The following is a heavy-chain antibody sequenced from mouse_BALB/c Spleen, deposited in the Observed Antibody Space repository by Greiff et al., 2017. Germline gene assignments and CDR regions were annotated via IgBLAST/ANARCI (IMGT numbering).Heavy chain of an antibody. J-gene: IGHJ2*01. V-gene: IGHV14-3*02. Sequence: VQLQQSGAELVKPGASVKLSCTASGFNIKDTYMHWVKQRPEQGLEWIGRIDPANGNTKYDPKFQGKATLTADTSSNTAYLQLSSLTSEDTAVYYCARQLGGEYYFDYWGQGTTLTVSS. CDR3: ARQLGGEYYFDY. CDR1: GFNIKDTY. CDR2: IDPANGNT. D-gene: IGHD3-1*01.